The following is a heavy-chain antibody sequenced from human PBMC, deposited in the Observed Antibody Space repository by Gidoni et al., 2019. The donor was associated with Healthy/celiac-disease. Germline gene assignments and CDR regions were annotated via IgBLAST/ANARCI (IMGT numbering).Heavy chain of an antibody. CDR1: GGSISSSSYY. Sequence: TVSGGSISSSSYYWGWIRQPPGKGLEWIGSIYYSGSTYYNPSLKSRVTISVDTSKNQFSLKLSSVTAADTAVYYCARRLEVAWGWDDYWGQGTLVTVSS. D-gene: IGHD6-19*01. CDR3: ARRLEVAWGWDDY. J-gene: IGHJ4*02. V-gene: IGHV4-39*01. CDR2: IYYSGST.